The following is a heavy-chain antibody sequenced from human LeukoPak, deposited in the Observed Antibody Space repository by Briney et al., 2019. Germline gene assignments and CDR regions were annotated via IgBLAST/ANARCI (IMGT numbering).Heavy chain of an antibody. CDR2: INPNSGGT. CDR1: GYTFTGYY. D-gene: IGHD3-10*01. Sequence: ASVKVSCKASGYTFTGYYMHWVRQAPGQGLEWMGWINPNSGGTNYAQKLQGRVTMTTDTSTSTAYMELRSLRSDDTAVYYCARDGRRGLLWFGESKFDYWGQGTLVTVSS. CDR3: ARDGRRGLLWFGESKFDY. J-gene: IGHJ4*02. V-gene: IGHV1-2*02.